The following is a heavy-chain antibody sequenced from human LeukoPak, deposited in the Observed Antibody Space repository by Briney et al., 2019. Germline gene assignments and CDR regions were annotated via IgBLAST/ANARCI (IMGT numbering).Heavy chain of an antibody. V-gene: IGHV3-21*01. CDR1: GFTFSSYS. CDR3: ARSIAAAVYFDY. J-gene: IGHJ4*02. Sequence: TGRSLRLSCAASGFTFSSYSMNWVRQAPGKGLEWVSSISSSSSCIYYADSVKGRFTISRDNAKNSLYLQMNSLRAEDTAVYYCARSIAAAVYFDYWGQGTLVTVSS. D-gene: IGHD6-13*01. CDR2: ISSSSSCI.